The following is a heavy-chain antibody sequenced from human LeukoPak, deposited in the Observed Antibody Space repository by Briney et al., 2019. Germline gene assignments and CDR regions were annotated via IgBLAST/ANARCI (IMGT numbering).Heavy chain of an antibody. J-gene: IGHJ6*03. CDR3: AILGEYDSGSGVDYSYMDV. CDR1: GFSFSTYS. D-gene: IGHD3-10*01. V-gene: IGHV3-21*06. Sequence: GGSLRLSCAASGFSFSTYSLNWVRQAPGKGLEWVSSISSSSSYIYYADSVKGRFIISRDNAKNSLSLQMNSLRAEDTAVFYCAILGEYDSGSGVDYSYMDVWGRGTTVTVSS. CDR2: ISSSSSYI.